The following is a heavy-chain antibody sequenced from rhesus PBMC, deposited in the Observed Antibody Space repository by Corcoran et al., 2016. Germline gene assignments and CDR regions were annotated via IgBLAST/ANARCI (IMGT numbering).Heavy chain of an antibody. CDR1: GGSISDDYY. CDR2: IFGSVGGT. V-gene: IGHV4-106*01. D-gene: IGHD3-16*01. CDR3: ARDLGYYSGSYYSFDY. J-gene: IGHJ4*01. Sequence: QVQLQESGPGLVKPSETLSLTCAVSGGSISDDYYWSWIRQPPGKGLGWIGYIFGSVGGTNYNPSLKNRVTISIDTSKNQFSLKLSAVTAADTAMYYCARDLGYYSGSYYSFDYWGQGVLVTVSS.